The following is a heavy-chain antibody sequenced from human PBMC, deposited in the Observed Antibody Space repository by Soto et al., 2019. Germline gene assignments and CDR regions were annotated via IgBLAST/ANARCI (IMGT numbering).Heavy chain of an antibody. CDR1: GYGFTRYW. CDR2: IYPGDSDT. V-gene: IGHV5-51*01. D-gene: IGHD3-22*01. CDR3: ARIDYDSSGYGP. Sequence: GESLTISCTCSGYGFTRYWIGWVRQMPGKGLEWMGIIYPGDSDTRYSPSFQGQVTISADKSISTAYLQWSSLKASDTAMYYCARIDYDSSGYGPWGQGTLVTVSS. J-gene: IGHJ5*02.